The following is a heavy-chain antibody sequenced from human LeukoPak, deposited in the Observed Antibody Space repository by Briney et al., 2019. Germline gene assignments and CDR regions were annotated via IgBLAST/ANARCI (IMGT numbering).Heavy chain of an antibody. CDR1: GFTVSSNY. CDR2: IYSGGST. Sequence: GGSLRLSWAASGFTVSSNYMSWVRQAPVKGLEWVSVIYSGGSTYYADSVKGRFTISRDNSKNTLYLQMNSLRAEDTAVYYCAREEVVVVPAANDYYYYYGMDVWGQGTTVTVSS. J-gene: IGHJ6*02. CDR3: AREEVVVVPAANDYYYYYGMDV. D-gene: IGHD2-2*01. V-gene: IGHV3-53*01.